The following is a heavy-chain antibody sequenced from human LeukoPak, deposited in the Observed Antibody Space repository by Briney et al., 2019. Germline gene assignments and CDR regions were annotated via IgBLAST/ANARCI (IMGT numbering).Heavy chain of an antibody. Sequence: ASVKVSCKGCGYTLTELSMHWVRQAPGKGLESMGGFDPEDGETIYAQKSQGRVTMTEDTSTDTAYMELSSLRSEDTAVYYCATDLEQLVSGVGYWGQGTLVTVSS. J-gene: IGHJ4*02. CDR3: ATDLEQLVSGVGY. CDR2: FDPEDGET. V-gene: IGHV1-24*01. CDR1: GYTLTELS. D-gene: IGHD6-6*01.